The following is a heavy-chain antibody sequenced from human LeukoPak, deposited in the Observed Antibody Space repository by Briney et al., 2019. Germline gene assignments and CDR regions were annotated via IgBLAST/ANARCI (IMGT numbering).Heavy chain of an antibody. D-gene: IGHD3-10*01. Sequence: GGSLRLSCAASGFTFSSYAMHWVRQAPGKGLEWVAVISYDGSNIYYADSVKGRFTISRDNSKNTLYLQMNSLRAEDTAVYYCARDGSTTMVRGVPDYWGQGTLVTVSS. V-gene: IGHV3-30-3*01. CDR3: ARDGSTTMVRGVPDY. J-gene: IGHJ4*02. CDR2: ISYDGSNI. CDR1: GFTFSSYA.